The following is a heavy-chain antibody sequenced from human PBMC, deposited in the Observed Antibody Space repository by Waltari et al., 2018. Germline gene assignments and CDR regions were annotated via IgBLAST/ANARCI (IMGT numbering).Heavy chain of an antibody. J-gene: IGHJ4*02. CDR3: ARHLAGPSLFDY. Sequence: QLQLQESGPGLVKPSETLSLTCTVSGGSISSSSYYWGWIRQPPGKGLEWIGSIYYSGSTYYNPSLKSRVTISVDTSKNQFSLKLSSVTAADTAVYYSARHLAGPSLFDYWGQGTLVTVSS. CDR2: IYYSGST. V-gene: IGHV4-39*01. CDR1: GGSISSSSYY. D-gene: IGHD6-19*01.